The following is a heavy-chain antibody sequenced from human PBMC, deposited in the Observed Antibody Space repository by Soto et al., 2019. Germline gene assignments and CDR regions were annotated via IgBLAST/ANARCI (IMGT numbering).Heavy chain of an antibody. V-gene: IGHV4-39*01. Sequence: QLQLQESGPGLVKPSETLSLTCTVSGGSISSSSYYWGWIRQPPGKGLEWIGSIYYSGSTYYNPSLKSRVTISVDTSKNQFSLKLSSVTAAETAVYYCARRDRVSHFDYWGQGTLVTVSS. CDR1: GGSISSSSYY. CDR3: ARRDRVSHFDY. J-gene: IGHJ4*02. CDR2: IYYSGST. D-gene: IGHD6-6*01.